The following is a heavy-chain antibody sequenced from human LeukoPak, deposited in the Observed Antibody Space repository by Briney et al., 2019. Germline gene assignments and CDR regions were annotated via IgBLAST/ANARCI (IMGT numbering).Heavy chain of an antibody. CDR2: IYSGGST. CDR3: ARGHDYDSSVAY. V-gene: IGHV3-66*01. Sequence: PGGSLRLSCAVSGFTFNTYAMSWVRQAPGKGLEWVSVIYSGGSTYYADSVKGRFTISRDNSKNTVDLQMNSLRAEDTAVYYCARGHDYDSSVAYWGQGTLVTVSS. CDR1: GFTFNTYA. J-gene: IGHJ4*02. D-gene: IGHD3-22*01.